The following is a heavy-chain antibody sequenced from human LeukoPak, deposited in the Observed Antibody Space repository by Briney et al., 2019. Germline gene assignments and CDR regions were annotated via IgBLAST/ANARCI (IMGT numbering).Heavy chain of an antibody. V-gene: IGHV1-69*05. J-gene: IGHJ2*01. CDR3: ARDREWGSSWQKYWYFDL. CDR1: GGTFSSYA. CDR2: IIPIFGTA. D-gene: IGHD6-13*01. Sequence: ASVKVSCKASGGTFSSYAISWVRQAPGQGLEWMGGIIPIFGTANYAQKFQGRVTITTDESTSTAYMELSSLRSEDTAVYYCARDREWGSSWQKYWYFDLWGRGTLVTVSS.